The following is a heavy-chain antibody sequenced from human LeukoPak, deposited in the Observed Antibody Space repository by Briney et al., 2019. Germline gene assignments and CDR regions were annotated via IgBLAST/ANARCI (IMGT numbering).Heavy chain of an antibody. CDR1: GYTFTGYY. V-gene: IGHV1-2*02. CDR3: ARPTSNYEYWFDP. D-gene: IGHD4-11*01. Sequence: GASVKVSCKASGYTFTGYYMHWVRQAPGQGVEWMGWINPNSGGTNYAQKFQGRVTMTRDTSISTAYMELSRLRSDDTAVYYCARPTSNYEYWFDPWGQGTLVTVSS. J-gene: IGHJ5*02. CDR2: INPNSGGT.